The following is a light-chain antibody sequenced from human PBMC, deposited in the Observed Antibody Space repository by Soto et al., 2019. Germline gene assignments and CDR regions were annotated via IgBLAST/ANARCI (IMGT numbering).Light chain of an antibody. J-gene: IGKJ1*01. V-gene: IGKV1-5*03. Sequence: IQMTQSPSTLSGTVGDRDTIPCRASQTISSWLAWYQQKSGKAPKLLIYKASTLKSGVPSRFSGSGSGTEFTLTISSLQPDDFATYYCQHYNSYSEAFGQGTKVDIK. CDR1: QTISSW. CDR3: QHYNSYSEA. CDR2: KAS.